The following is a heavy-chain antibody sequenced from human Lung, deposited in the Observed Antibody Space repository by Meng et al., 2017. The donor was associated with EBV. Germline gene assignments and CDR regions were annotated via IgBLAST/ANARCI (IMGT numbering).Heavy chain of an antibody. CDR2: INENGAIT. J-gene: IGHJ4*02. V-gene: IGHV3-74*01. Sequence: EVQLVESGGALIQPGGSMRLSCAASVFTFSRLCMQWVRQVPGKGLVWVSRINENGAITTYADSVEGRFTISRDNAKNTVYLQMNSLRAEDTAVYYCSRDLAGSDDYWGQGTLVTVSS. CDR1: VFTFSRLC. CDR3: SRDLAGSDDY. D-gene: IGHD1-14*01.